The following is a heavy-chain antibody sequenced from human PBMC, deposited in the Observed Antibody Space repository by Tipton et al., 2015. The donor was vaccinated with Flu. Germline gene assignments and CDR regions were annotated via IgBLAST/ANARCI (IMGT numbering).Heavy chain of an antibody. J-gene: IGHJ4*02. D-gene: IGHD1-7*01. CDR1: GDSIRSSNYY. Sequence: LSLTCAVSGDSIRSSNYYWGWIRQPPGKGLEWVSGINWKGGSTGYADSVKGRFTISRDNAKNSLYLQMNSLRAEDTALYHCARVRITGTTRSLDYWGQGTLVTVSS. CDR3: ARVRITGTTRSLDY. V-gene: IGHV3-20*01. CDR2: INWKGGST.